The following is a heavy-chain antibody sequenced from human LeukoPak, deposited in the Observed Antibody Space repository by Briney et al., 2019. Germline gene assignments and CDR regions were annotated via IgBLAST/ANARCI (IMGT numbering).Heavy chain of an antibody. CDR2: IIPILGIA. V-gene: IGHV1-69*04. CDR3: ARDRIVVVVAATVAWFDP. D-gene: IGHD2-15*01. J-gene: IGHJ5*02. Sequence: RRASVKVSCKASGGTFSSYAISWVRQAPGQGLEWMGRIIPILGIANYAQKFQGRVTITADKSTSTAYMELSSLRSEDTAVYYCARDRIVVVVAATVAWFDPWGQGTLVTVSS. CDR1: GGTFSSYA.